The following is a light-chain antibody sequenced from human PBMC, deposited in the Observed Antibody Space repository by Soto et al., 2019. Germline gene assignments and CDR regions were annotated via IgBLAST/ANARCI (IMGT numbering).Light chain of an antibody. CDR1: QRVSSSQ. Sequence: RARQRVSSSQLAWYQQKPGQAPRLLMYGASSRATGIPDRLSCRRSGTDDTLPLSRLAPEDAAPNYWQHYATSPRTIRQGTRLEIK. CDR3: QHYATSPRT. CDR2: GAS. J-gene: IGKJ5*01. V-gene: IGKV3-20*01.